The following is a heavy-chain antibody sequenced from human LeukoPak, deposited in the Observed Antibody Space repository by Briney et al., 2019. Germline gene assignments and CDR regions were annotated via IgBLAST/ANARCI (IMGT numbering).Heavy chain of an antibody. Sequence: GGSLRLSCAASGFTVSSSYMSWVRQAPGKGLEWVSIISSAGTTYYADSVKGRFTISRDNSKNTLYLQMNSLRAEDTAVYYCAKSVGYGSGLEYYGMDVWGQGTTVTVSS. CDR3: AKSVGYGSGLEYYGMDV. D-gene: IGHD3-10*01. V-gene: IGHV3-53*01. J-gene: IGHJ6*02. CDR2: ISSAGTT. CDR1: GFTVSSSY.